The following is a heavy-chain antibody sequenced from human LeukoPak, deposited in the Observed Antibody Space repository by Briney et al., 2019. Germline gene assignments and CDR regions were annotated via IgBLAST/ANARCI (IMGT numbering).Heavy chain of an antibody. CDR3: ARGNILTGYCFDF. CDR1: GGSITGYY. J-gene: IGHJ4*02. D-gene: IGHD3-9*01. V-gene: IGHV4-34*01. CDR2: IHYTGAS. Sequence: SETLSLTCAVYGGSITGYYWSWIRQTPGRGLEWVGEIHYTGASSYNPSLKSRATISTDTSKNQFSLRLSSVTAADTAVYYCARGNILTGYCFDFWGQGALVTVSS.